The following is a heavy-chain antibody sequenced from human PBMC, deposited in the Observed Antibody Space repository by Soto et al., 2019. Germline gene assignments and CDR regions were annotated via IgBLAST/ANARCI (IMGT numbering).Heavy chain of an antibody. V-gene: IGHV6-1*01. CDR3: ARDQVNHYYYYYGMDV. CDR2: TYYRSKWYN. CDR1: GDSVSSNSAA. Sequence: SQTLSLTCAISGDSVSSNSAAWNWIRQSPSRGLEWLGRTYYRSKWYNDYAVSVKSRITINPDTSKNQFSMKLNSVTPEDTAVYYCARDQVNHYYYYYGMDVWGQGTTVTVSS. J-gene: IGHJ6*02.